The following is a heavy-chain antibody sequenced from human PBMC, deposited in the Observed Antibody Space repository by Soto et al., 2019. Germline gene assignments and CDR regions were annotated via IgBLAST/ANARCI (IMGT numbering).Heavy chain of an antibody. CDR2: ISSSSSYI. CDR1: GFTFSSYS. CDR3: ARDTDAMTTVTPWVFRGYYYYGMDV. J-gene: IGHJ6*02. D-gene: IGHD4-4*01. Sequence: EVQLVESGGGLVKPGGSLRLSCAASGFTFSSYSMNWVRQAPGKGLEWVSSISSSSSYIYYADSVKGRFTISRDNAKNSLYLQMNSLRAEDTAVYYCARDTDAMTTVTPWVFRGYYYYGMDVWGQGTTVTVSS. V-gene: IGHV3-21*01.